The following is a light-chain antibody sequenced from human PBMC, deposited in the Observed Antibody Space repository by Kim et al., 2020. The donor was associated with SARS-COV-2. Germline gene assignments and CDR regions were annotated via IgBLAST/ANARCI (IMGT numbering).Light chain of an antibody. CDR3: NSRDTSGHLWV. J-gene: IGLJ3*02. V-gene: IGLV3-19*01. CDR1: SLRNHY. Sequence: SSELTQDPGVSVALGQTVRITCQGNSLRNHYADWSQQKPGQAPVVVIYGKNNRPSGIPDRFSGSSSVDTASLTITGAQAEDEAVYYCNSRDTSGHLWVFGGGTQLTVL. CDR2: GKN.